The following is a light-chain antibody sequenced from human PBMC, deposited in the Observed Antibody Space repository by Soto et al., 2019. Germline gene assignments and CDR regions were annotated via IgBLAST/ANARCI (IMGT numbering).Light chain of an antibody. Sequence: DIVMTQSPLYLPVTPGEPASISCRSSQSLLHSNGYNYLDWYLQKPGQSPRLLIYLGSNRASGVPDRFSASGSGADFTLKISRVEAEDVGVYYCMQALQTPLYTFGQGTKLQI. CDR3: MQALQTPLYT. CDR1: QSLLHSNGYNY. J-gene: IGKJ2*01. CDR2: LGS. V-gene: IGKV2-28*01.